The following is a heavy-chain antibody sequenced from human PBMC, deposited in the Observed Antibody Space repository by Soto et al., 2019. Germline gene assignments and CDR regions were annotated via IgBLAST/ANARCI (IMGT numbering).Heavy chain of an antibody. CDR3: ARAQRSNSYGSADY. V-gene: IGHV3-48*02. CDR2: ISSSGGTT. CDR1: GFTFSSYG. Sequence: EVQLVESGGDLVQPGGSLRLSCAASGFTFSSYGMNWVRQAPGKGLEWISYISSSGGTTHYADSVKGRFTLSRDNARNSVYLQMDSLTNEDTAVYYCARAQRSNSYGSADYWGQGTLVAVSS. J-gene: IGHJ4*02. D-gene: IGHD5-18*01.